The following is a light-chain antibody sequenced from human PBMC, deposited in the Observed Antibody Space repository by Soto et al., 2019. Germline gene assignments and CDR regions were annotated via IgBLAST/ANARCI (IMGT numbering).Light chain of an antibody. CDR1: QSVDSN. Sequence: EIVLTQSPGTLSLSPGERATLSCGASQSVDSNYLAWYQQKPGQAPRLFIYGASTRATGIPARFSGSGSGTEFTLTISSLQSEDFAVYYCQQRNIWPPVTFGQGTRLEIK. J-gene: IGKJ5*01. CDR2: GAS. V-gene: IGKV3D-15*01. CDR3: QQRNIWPPVT.